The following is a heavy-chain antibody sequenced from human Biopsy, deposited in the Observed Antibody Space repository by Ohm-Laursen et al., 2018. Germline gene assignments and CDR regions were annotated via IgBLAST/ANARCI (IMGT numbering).Heavy chain of an antibody. CDR3: AGATNSTGWPYYYFYGMDV. CDR2: INHSGRT. D-gene: IGHD2/OR15-2a*01. J-gene: IGHJ6*02. V-gene: IGHV4-34*01. CDR1: GESFNGYY. Sequence: GTLSLTCAVYGESFNGYYWSWIRQTPGKGLEWIGEINHSGRTNYNPSLKSRVTISVDTSKNQFSLRLNSVTATDTAVYYCAGATNSTGWPYYYFYGMDVWGQGTTVTVSS.